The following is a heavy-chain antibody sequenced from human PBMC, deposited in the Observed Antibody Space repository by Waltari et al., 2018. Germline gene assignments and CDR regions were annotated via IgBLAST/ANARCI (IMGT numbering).Heavy chain of an antibody. V-gene: IGHV3-74*01. D-gene: IGHD3-10*01. CDR1: GFTFSSYW. Sequence: EVQLVESGGGLVQPGGSLRLSCAASGFTFSSYWMHWVRQAPGKGLVWVSRIRSDGSRTSYADSGKGRFTISRDNAKNTLYLQMNRLRVEDTALYYCARESTTMVRGVGYYYYGKDVWGQGTTVTVSS. J-gene: IGHJ6*02. CDR3: ARESTTMVRGVGYYYYGKDV. CDR2: IRSDGSRT.